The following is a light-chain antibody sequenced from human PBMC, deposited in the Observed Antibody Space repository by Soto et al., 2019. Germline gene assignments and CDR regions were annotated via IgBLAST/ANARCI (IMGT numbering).Light chain of an antibody. Sequence: EIVLPQYPETLSLSAGERATLSCMASQSVSSYLAWYQQKPGQAPRLLIYDASNRATGIPARFSGSGSGTDFTLTISSLEPEDFAVYYCQQLSNVLQITFGQGRRLEIK. CDR1: QSVSSY. V-gene: IGKV3-11*01. CDR2: DAS. J-gene: IGKJ5*01. CDR3: QQLSNVLQIT.